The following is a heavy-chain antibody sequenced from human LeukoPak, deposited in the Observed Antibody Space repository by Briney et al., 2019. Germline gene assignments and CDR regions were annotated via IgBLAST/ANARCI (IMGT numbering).Heavy chain of an antibody. J-gene: IGHJ6*02. CDR2: INHSGST. CDR1: GGSFSGYY. Sequence: SETLSLTCAVYGGSFSGYYWSWIRQPPGKGLEWIGEINHSGSTNYNPSLKSRVTISVDTSKNQFFLKLSSVTAADTAVYYCARARIMITFGGVIVMGYYYYGMDVWGQGTTVTVSS. CDR3: ARARIMITFGGVIVMGYYYYGMDV. D-gene: IGHD3-16*02. V-gene: IGHV4-34*01.